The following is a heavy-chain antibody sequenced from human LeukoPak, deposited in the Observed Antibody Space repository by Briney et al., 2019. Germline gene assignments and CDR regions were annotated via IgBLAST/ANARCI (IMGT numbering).Heavy chain of an antibody. CDR2: IIPIFGTA. V-gene: IGHV1-69*01. CDR3: ASHSDSSSWYTFYFDY. CDR1: GGTLSSYA. D-gene: IGHD6-13*01. J-gene: IGHJ4*02. Sequence: SVKVSCKASGGTLSSYAISWVRQAPGQGLEWMGGIIPIFGTANYAQKFQGRVTITADESTSTAYMELSSLRSEDTAVYYCASHSDSSSWYTFYFDYWGQGTLVTVSS.